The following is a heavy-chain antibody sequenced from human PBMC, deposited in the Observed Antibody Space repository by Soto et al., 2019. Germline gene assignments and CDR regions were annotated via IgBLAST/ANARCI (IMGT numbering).Heavy chain of an antibody. CDR2: ISGNDGST. D-gene: IGHD3-10*01. V-gene: IGHV3-23*01. CDR3: AKGGGPYYYGSWSMIINH. J-gene: IGHJ4*02. CDR1: GFTFSSYA. Sequence: EVQLLESGGGLAQPGGSLRLSCAASGFTFSSYAMSWVRQAPGKGLEWVSGISGNDGSTYNADSVKGRFTNSRDNSINTLFLQMNSLRAEGTAVYYCAKGGGPYYYGSWSMIINHWGQGTLVIVSS.